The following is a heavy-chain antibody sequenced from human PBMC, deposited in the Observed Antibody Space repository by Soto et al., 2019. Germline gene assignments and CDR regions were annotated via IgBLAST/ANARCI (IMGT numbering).Heavy chain of an antibody. J-gene: IGHJ4*02. V-gene: IGHV3-23*01. CDR3: AKKTGRYFDWLLYLDY. D-gene: IGHD3-9*01. Sequence: PGGSLRLSCAASGFTFSSYAMSWVRQAPGKGLEWVSAISGSGGITYYADSVKGRFTISRDNSKNTLYPQMNSLRAEDTAVYYCAKKTGRYFDWLLYLDYWGQGTLVTVSS. CDR2: ISGSGGIT. CDR1: GFTFSSYA.